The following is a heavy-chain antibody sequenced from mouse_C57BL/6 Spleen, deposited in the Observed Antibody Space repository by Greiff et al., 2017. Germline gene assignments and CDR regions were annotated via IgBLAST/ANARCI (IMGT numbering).Heavy chain of an antibody. D-gene: IGHD1-1*02. V-gene: IGHV1-69*01. CDR1: GYTFTSYW. CDR2: IDPSDSYT. J-gene: IGHJ2*01. CDR3: ARGLGGSFDY. Sequence: QVQLKQPGAELVMPGASVKLSCKASGYTFTSYWLHWVKQRPGQGLEWIGEIDPSDSYTNYNQKFKGKSTLTVDKSSSTAYMQLSSLTSEDSAVYYCARGLGGSFDYWGQGTTLTVSS.